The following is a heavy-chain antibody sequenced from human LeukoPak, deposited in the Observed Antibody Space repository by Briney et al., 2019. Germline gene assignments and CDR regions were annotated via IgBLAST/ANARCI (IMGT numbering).Heavy chain of an antibody. J-gene: IGHJ4*02. CDR2: ISYSGST. CDR1: GGSFSGYY. CDR3: ASGAGNYDL. Sequence: SETLSLTCAVDGGSFSGYYWSWVRQPPGRGLEWIAYISYSGSTNSNPSLKSRVTISVDTSKNQFSLQLSSVTAADTAVYYCASGAGNYDLWGQGTLVTVSS. D-gene: IGHD3-10*01. V-gene: IGHV4-59*01.